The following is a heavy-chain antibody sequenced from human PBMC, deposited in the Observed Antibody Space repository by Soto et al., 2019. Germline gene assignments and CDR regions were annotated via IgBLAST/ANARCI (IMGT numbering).Heavy chain of an antibody. CDR2: IRSKANSYAT. CDR3: TSAGCSSTSCDRYYYYGMDV. D-gene: IGHD2-2*01. V-gene: IGHV3-73*02. Sequence: EVQLVESGGGLVQPGGSLKLSCAASGFTFSGSAMHWVRQASGKGLEWVGRIRSKANSYATAYAASVKGRFIISRDDSKNTAYLQMNSLKTEDTAVYYCTSAGCSSTSCDRYYYYGMDVWGQGTTVTVSS. J-gene: IGHJ6*02. CDR1: GFTFSGSA.